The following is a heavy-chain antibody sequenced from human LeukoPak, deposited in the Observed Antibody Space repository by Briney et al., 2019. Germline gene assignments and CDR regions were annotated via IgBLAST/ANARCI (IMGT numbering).Heavy chain of an antibody. Sequence: PGGSLRLSCAVSGFSLSDYYMTWIRQVPGKGLEWISYITATGSTTYHADSLKGRLTISRDTAKSFVYLQMNSLRVDDTAVYYCARRTIITPGGFDYWGQGTLVTVSS. V-gene: IGHV3-11*01. J-gene: IGHJ4*02. CDR3: ARRTIITPGGFDY. D-gene: IGHD3-10*01. CDR2: ITATGSTT. CDR1: GFSLSDYY.